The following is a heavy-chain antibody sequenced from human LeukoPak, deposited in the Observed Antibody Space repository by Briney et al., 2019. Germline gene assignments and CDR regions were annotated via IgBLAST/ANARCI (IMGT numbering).Heavy chain of an antibody. V-gene: IGHV4-61*02. Sequence: SQTLSLTCTVSGGSISSGSYYWSWIRQPAGKGLEWIGRIYTSGSTNYNPSLKGRVTISVDTSKNQFSLKLSSVTAADTAVYYCARRGQQLVFDYWGQGTLVTVSS. J-gene: IGHJ4*02. CDR2: IYTSGST. CDR3: ARRGQQLVFDY. CDR1: GGSISSGSYY. D-gene: IGHD6-13*01.